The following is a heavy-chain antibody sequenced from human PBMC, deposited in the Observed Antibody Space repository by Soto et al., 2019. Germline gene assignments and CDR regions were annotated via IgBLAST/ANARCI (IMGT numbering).Heavy chain of an antibody. Sequence: QVQLEQSGAEVKKPGSSVKVSCKACGGTFSSYTISWVRQAPGQGLEWMGRIIPILGIANYAQKFQGRVTITADKSTSTAYMELSSLRSEDTAVYYCARDLTYYYGSGSQYGMDVWGQGTTVTVS. J-gene: IGHJ6*02. CDR3: ARDLTYYYGSGSQYGMDV. CDR1: GGTFSSYT. D-gene: IGHD3-10*01. CDR2: IIPILGIA. V-gene: IGHV1-69*08.